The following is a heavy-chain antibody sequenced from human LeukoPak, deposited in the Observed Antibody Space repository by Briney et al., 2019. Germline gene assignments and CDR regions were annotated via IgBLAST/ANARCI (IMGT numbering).Heavy chain of an antibody. J-gene: IGHJ4*02. CDR2: ILNTGTT. Sequence: PSETLSLTCTVSGGSISGGNYHWGWMRQPPGKGLEWIGTILNTGTTNYNPSLKGRVTISVDTSNNQFSLKMTSVTAADTAVYYCARRLSGSYSDYWGQGTLVTVSS. D-gene: IGHD3-10*01. CDR3: ARRLSGSYSDY. V-gene: IGHV4-39*01. CDR1: GGSISGGNYH.